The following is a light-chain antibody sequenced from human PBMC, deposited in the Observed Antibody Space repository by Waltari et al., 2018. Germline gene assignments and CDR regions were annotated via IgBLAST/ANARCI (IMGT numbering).Light chain of an antibody. CDR2: RSY. J-gene: IGLJ3*02. CDR3: AAWDDSLNAWI. Sequence: QSLLTQPPSISGAPGQRVTISCSGGSSNIGRNSVNCYEQVPGTAPKLLIFRSYPRRSGVSDRFSGSKSGTSASLTITGLLSADEADYICAAWDDSLNAWIFGGGTRLTVL. CDR1: SSNIGRNS. V-gene: IGLV1-44*01.